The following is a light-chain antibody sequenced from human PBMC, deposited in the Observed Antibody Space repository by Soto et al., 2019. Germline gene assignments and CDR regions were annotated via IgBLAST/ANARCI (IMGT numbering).Light chain of an antibody. J-gene: IGKJ1*01. Sequence: IVLTQSPGTLSLSPGERATLSCRASQSVSSYLAWYQQKPGQAPRLLIYDASNRATGIPARFSGSGSETDFTLTISSLQPEDFATYSCQQSYSTTWTFGQGTKVDIK. V-gene: IGKV3-11*01. CDR1: QSVSSY. CDR3: QQSYSTTWT. CDR2: DAS.